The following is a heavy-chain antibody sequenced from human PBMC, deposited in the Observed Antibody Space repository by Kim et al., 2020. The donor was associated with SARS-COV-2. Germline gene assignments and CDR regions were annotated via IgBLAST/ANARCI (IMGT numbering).Heavy chain of an antibody. CDR3: AKGERMIVVVTPFDY. D-gene: IGHD3-22*01. Sequence: GGSLRLSCAASGFTFSSYAMSWVRQAPGKGLEWVSAISGSGGSTYYADSVKGRFTISRDNSKNTLYLQMNSLRAEDTAVYYCAKGERMIVVVTPFDYWGQGTLVTVSS. V-gene: IGHV3-23*01. CDR2: ISGSGGST. J-gene: IGHJ4*02. CDR1: GFTFSSYA.